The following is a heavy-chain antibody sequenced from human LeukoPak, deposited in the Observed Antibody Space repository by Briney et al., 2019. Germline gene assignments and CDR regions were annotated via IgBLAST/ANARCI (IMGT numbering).Heavy chain of an antibody. V-gene: IGHV4-39*07. D-gene: IGHD3-16*01. Sequence: SETLSLTCTVSGRSISSTSYYWGWIRQPPGKGLEWIGRIYTSGSTNYNPSLKSRVTISVDTSKNQFSLKLSSVTAADTAVYYCARCLGGRCDYFDYWGQGTLVTVSS. J-gene: IGHJ4*02. CDR2: IYTSGST. CDR1: GRSISSTSYY. CDR3: ARCLGGRCDYFDY.